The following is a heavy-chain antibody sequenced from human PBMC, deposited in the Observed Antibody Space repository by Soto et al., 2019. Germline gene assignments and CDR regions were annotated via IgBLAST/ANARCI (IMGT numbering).Heavy chain of an antibody. CDR2: ISAYNGNT. J-gene: IGHJ3*02. D-gene: IGHD7-27*01. CDR3: ARAGLVLGIAEDAFDI. CDR1: GYTFTSYG. Sequence: ASVNVSCKASGYTFTSYGISWVRQAPGQGLEWMGWISAYNGNTNYAQKLQGRVTMTTDTSTSTAYMELRSLRSDDTAVYYCARAGLVLGIAEDAFDIWGQGTMVTVSS. V-gene: IGHV1-18*01.